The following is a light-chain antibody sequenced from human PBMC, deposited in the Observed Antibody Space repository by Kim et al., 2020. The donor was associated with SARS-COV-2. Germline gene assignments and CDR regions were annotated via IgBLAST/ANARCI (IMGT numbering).Light chain of an antibody. J-gene: IGKJ2*03. V-gene: IGKV2-30*01. CDR1: QSLVYSDGNTY. CDR2: KVS. CDR3: MQASHWPYS. Sequence: AASNSSRSSQSLVYSDGNTYLNWFQKRPGQSPRRLIYKVSNRDSAVPDRFSGSGSGTDFTLTISRVEAEDVGVYYCMQASHWPYSFGQGTKLEI.